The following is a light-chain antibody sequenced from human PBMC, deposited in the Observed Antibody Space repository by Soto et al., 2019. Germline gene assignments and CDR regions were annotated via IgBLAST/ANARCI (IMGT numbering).Light chain of an antibody. J-gene: IGLJ3*02. V-gene: IGLV1-47*01. Sequence: QSVLSQPPSSSGTPGQRVTISCCGSSSNIGSNYVYCYQQLPGTAPKLLIYSNNQRPSGVPDRFSGSKSGTSASLAISGLRSEDEADYYCAAWDDSLSVVFGGGTKVTVL. CDR1: SSNIGSNY. CDR2: SNN. CDR3: AAWDDSLSVV.